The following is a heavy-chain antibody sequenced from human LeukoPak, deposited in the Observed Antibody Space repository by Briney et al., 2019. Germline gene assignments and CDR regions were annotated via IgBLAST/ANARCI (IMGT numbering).Heavy chain of an antibody. J-gene: IGHJ4*02. Sequence: PGGSLRLSCAASGFTFSSYAMSWVRQAPGKGLEWVGPIKSKTDGGTTDYAAPVKGRFTISRDDSKNTLYLQMNSLKTEDTAVYYCITSTVVTPDGYWGQGTLVTVSS. V-gene: IGHV3-15*01. CDR3: ITSTVVTPDGY. CDR2: IKSKTDGGTT. D-gene: IGHD4-23*01. CDR1: GFTFSSYA.